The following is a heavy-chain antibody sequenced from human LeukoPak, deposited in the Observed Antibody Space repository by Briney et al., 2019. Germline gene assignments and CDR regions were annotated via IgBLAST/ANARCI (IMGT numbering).Heavy chain of an antibody. CDR3: AEENYYDSSGYPLR. V-gene: IGHV3-23*01. CDR1: GFTFSSYA. J-gene: IGHJ4*02. D-gene: IGHD3-22*01. Sequence: GGSLRLSCAASGFTFSSYAMSWVRQAPGKGLEWVSAISGSGGSTYYADSVKGRFTISRDNSKNTLYLQMNSLRAEDTAVYYCAEENYYDSSGYPLRWGQGTLVTVSS. CDR2: ISGSGGST.